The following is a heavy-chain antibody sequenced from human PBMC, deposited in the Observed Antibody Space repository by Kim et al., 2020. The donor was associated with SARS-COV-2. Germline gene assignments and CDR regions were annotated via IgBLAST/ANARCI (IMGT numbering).Heavy chain of an antibody. CDR3: AKASVLLWFGDFDY. J-gene: IGHJ4*02. D-gene: IGHD3-10*01. Sequence: ADSVKGRFTTSRDNSKNSLYLQMNSLRTEDTALYYCAKASVLLWFGDFDYWGQGTLVTVSS. V-gene: IGHV3-43*01.